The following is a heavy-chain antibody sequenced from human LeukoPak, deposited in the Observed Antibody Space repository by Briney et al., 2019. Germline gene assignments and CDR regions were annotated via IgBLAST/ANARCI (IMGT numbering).Heavy chain of an antibody. CDR1: GYTFTSYD. Sequence: ASVKVSCKASGYTFTSYDINWVRQATGQGLEWMGWMNPNRGNTGYAQKIQGRVTMTKNSSISTAYMERSSPGSDDTALYCCTRVTNSDYWNWGQGTLVTVSS. J-gene: IGHJ4*02. V-gene: IGHV1-8*01. CDR2: MNPNRGNT. CDR3: TRVTNSDYWN. D-gene: IGHD4-11*01.